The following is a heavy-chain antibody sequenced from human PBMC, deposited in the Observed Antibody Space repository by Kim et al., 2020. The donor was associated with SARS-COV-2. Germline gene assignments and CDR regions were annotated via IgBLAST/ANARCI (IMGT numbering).Heavy chain of an antibody. V-gene: IGHV1-69*13. Sequence: SVKVSCKASGGTFSSYAISWVRQAPGQGLEWMGGIIPIFGTANYAQKFQGRVTITADESTSTAYMELSSLRSEDTAVYYCARDKGQLPAAILGAFDIWGQGTMVTVSS. D-gene: IGHD2-2*02. CDR2: IIPIFGTA. CDR3: ARDKGQLPAAILGAFDI. CDR1: GGTFSSYA. J-gene: IGHJ3*02.